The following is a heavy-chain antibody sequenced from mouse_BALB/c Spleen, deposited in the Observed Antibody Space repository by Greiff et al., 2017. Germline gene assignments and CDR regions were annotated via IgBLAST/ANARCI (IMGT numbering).Heavy chain of an antibody. Sequence: EVQLQQSGPGLVKPSQSLSLTCSVTGYSITSGYYWNWIRQFPGNKLEWMGYISYDGSNNYNPSLKNRISITRDTSKNQFFLKLNSVTTEDTATYYCARRVYYAMDYWGQGTSVTVSS. V-gene: IGHV3-6*02. CDR3: ARRVYYAMDY. CDR1: GYSITSGYY. CDR2: ISYDGSN. J-gene: IGHJ4*01.